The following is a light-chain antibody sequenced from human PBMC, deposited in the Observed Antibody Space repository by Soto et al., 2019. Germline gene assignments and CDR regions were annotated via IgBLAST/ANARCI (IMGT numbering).Light chain of an antibody. Sequence: DIQLTQYPSTLSASVGDRVTITCRASQSISSWLAWYQRKPGKAPKLLIYDVSTLGSGVPSRFSGSGSGTDFTLTISGLQPDDFATYYCQQYNTFWTFGQGTKVDIK. CDR1: QSISSW. CDR3: QQYNTFWT. CDR2: DVS. V-gene: IGKV1-5*01. J-gene: IGKJ1*01.